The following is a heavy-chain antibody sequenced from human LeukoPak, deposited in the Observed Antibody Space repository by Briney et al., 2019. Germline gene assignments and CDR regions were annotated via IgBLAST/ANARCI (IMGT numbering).Heavy chain of an antibody. CDR2: IGGSGDST. D-gene: IGHD5-12*01. J-gene: IGHJ3*02. CDR3: ARGKRDGYNYGAFDI. CDR1: GFTFSSYA. V-gene: IGHV3-23*01. Sequence: GGSLRLSCAASGFTFSSYAMSWVRQAPGKGLEWVSAIGGSGDSTYYADSVKGRFTISRHNSKNTLYLQMNSLRAEDTAVYYCARGKRDGYNYGAFDIWGQGTMVTVSS.